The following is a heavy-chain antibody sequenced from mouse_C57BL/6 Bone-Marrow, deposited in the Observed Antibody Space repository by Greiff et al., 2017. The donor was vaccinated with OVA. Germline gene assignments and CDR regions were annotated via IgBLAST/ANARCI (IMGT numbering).Heavy chain of an antibody. CDR1: GFTFSSYA. J-gene: IGHJ4*01. V-gene: IGHV5S21*01. Sequence: VKLMESGEGLVKPGGSLKLSCAASGFTFSSYAMSWVRQTPEKRLEWVAYISSGGDYIYYADTVKGRFTISRDNARNTLYLLMSSLKSEDPAMFYCTRLADAMYYWGQGTATTVSS. CDR2: ISSGGDYI. CDR3: TRLADAMYY.